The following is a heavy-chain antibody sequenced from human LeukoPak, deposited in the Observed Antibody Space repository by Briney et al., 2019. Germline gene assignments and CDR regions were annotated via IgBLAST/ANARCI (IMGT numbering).Heavy chain of an antibody. CDR2: IYYSGST. CDR1: GGSLSSSSYH. Sequence: SETLSLTCTVSGGSLSSSSYHWSWIRQSPGKGLEWIGSIYYSGSTYYNPSLKSRITISVDSSKNQFSLKLSSATAADTAVYYCARHGTGHFDSSGYYYQFDYWGQGTLVTVSS. J-gene: IGHJ4*02. D-gene: IGHD3-22*01. CDR3: ARHGTGHFDSSGYYYQFDY. V-gene: IGHV4-39*01.